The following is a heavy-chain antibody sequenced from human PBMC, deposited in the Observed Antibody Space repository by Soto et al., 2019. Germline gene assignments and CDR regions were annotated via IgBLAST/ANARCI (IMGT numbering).Heavy chain of an antibody. V-gene: IGHV1-69*04. CDR3: AREYYYGSGPWY. CDR1: GGTSSSYT. Sequence: SVKVSCKASGGTSSSYTISWVRQAPGQGPEWMGRYIPFAGLANYAERFQGRVTLTADKSTSTVYMELSSLKSDDTAVYYCAREYYYGSGPWYWGQGTLVTVSS. CDR2: YIPFAGLA. D-gene: IGHD3-10*01. J-gene: IGHJ4*02.